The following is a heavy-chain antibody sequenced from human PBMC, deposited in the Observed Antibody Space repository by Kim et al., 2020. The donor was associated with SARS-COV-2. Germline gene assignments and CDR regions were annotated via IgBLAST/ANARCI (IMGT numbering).Heavy chain of an antibody. CDR3: ASATYYDILTGYYPIDY. V-gene: IGHV4-61*01. J-gene: IGHJ4*02. Sequence: SETLSLTCTVSGGSVSSGSYYWSWIRQPPGKGLEWIGYIYYSGSTYYNPPLKSRVTISVDTSKNQFSLKLSSVTAADTAVYYCASATYYDILTGYYPIDYWGQGTLVTVSS. CDR1: GGSVSSGSYY. D-gene: IGHD3-9*01. CDR2: IYYSGST.